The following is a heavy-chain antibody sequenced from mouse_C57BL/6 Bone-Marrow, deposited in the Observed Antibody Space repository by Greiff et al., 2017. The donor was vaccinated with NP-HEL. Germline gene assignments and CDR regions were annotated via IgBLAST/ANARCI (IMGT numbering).Heavy chain of an antibody. CDR1: GFTFSDYY. Sequence: DVMLVESAGGLVQPGRSMKLSCTASGFTFSDYYMAWVRQVPEKGLEWVANINYDGSSTYYLDSLKSRFIISRDNAKNILYLQMSSLKSEDTATYYCARVGSSWYFDVWGTGTTVTVSS. J-gene: IGHJ1*03. CDR2: INYDGSST. V-gene: IGHV5-16*01. CDR3: ARVGSSWYFDV. D-gene: IGHD1-1*01.